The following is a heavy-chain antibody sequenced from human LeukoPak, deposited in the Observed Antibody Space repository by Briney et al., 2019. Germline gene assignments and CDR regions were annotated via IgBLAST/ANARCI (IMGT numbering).Heavy chain of an antibody. Sequence: ASVKVSCKAFGYTFTSNYMHWVRQAPGQGPEWMGVISPSGGSTTYAQKFQGRVTLTRDMSTSTDYLELSSLRSEDTAVYYCARGSQYNILTGFIVGAMDDFDYWGQGTLVTVSS. D-gene: IGHD3-9*01. CDR1: GYTFTSNY. V-gene: IGHV1-46*01. CDR2: ISPSGGST. J-gene: IGHJ4*02. CDR3: ARGSQYNILTGFIVGAMDDFDY.